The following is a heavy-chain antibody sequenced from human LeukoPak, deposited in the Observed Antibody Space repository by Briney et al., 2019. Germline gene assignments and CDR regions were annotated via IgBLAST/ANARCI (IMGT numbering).Heavy chain of an antibody. J-gene: IGHJ5*02. CDR2: INYSGANA. CDR1: GFTFSISA. V-gene: IGHV3-23*01. Sequence: TGGSLRLSCAVSGFTFSISAMTWVRQAPGKGLEWVSLINYSGANAYYADSVRGRFTISRDNSKNTLYLQMNSLRDEDTAVYYCARDSSGWYDHWGQGTLVTVSS. CDR3: ARDSSGWYDH. D-gene: IGHD6-19*01.